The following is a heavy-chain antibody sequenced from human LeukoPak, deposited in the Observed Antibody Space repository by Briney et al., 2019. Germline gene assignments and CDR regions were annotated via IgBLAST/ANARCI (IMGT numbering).Heavy chain of an antibody. V-gene: IGHV3-30*18. CDR3: AKSYYGSGSYGPSDY. Sequence: GRSLRLSCAASGFTFSSYGMHWVRQAPGKGLEWVAVISYDGSNKYYADSVKGRFTISRDNSKNTLYLQMNSLRAEDTAVYYCAKSYYGSGSYGPSDYWGQGTLVTVSS. CDR1: GFTFSSYG. CDR2: ISYDGSNK. J-gene: IGHJ4*02. D-gene: IGHD3-10*01.